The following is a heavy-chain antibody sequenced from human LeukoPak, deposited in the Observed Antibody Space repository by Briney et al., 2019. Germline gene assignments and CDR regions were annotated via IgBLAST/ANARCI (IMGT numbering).Heavy chain of an antibody. CDR2: INPNSGGT. V-gene: IGHV1-2*06. CDR1: GYTFTGYY. CDR3: AKGGWYSGSVVLDY. D-gene: IGHD6-19*01. J-gene: IGHJ4*02. Sequence: ASVTVSCTASGYTFTGYYMHWVRQAPGQGLEWMGRINPNSGGTNYAQKFQGRVTMTRDTSTSTVYMELSSLRSEDTAVYYCAKGGWYSGSVVLDYWGQGTLVTVSS.